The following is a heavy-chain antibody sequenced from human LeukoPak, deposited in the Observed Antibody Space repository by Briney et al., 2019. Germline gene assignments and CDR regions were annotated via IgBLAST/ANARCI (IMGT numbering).Heavy chain of an antibody. D-gene: IGHD2-21*02. Sequence: GGSLRLSCAASGFTFSSYWMSWVRQAPGKGLEWVANIKQDGSEKYYVDSVKGRFTISRDNAKNSLYLQMNSLRAEDTAVYCCARARKYNWNDVEAYCGGDCQFAFDIWGQGTMVTVSS. CDR3: ARARKYNWNDVEAYCGGDCQFAFDI. CDR2: IKQDGSEK. CDR1: GFTFSSYW. J-gene: IGHJ3*02. V-gene: IGHV3-7*01.